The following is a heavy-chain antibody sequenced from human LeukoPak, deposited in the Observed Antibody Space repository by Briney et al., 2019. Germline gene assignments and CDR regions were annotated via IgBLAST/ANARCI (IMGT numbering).Heavy chain of an antibody. D-gene: IGHD3-10*01. Sequence: PGGSLRLSCAASGVTFSDYSINWVRQAPGKGLEWVSSINPTSTSIYYADAVRGRFTISRDNAKNSVYLQMNSLRAEDTALYYCLRLRRNSARSDYYYYYNFWGQGILVTVSS. CDR1: GVTFSDYS. CDR3: LRLRRNSARSDYYYYYNF. V-gene: IGHV3-21*01. J-gene: IGHJ4*02. CDR2: INPTSTSI.